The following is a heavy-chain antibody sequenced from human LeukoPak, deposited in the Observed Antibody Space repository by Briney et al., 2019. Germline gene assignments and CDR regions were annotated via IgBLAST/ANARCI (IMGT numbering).Heavy chain of an antibody. J-gene: IGHJ4*02. CDR1: GYTFTSYG. Sequence: GASVKVSCKASGYTFTSYGISWVRQAPGQGLEWMGWISAYNGNTNYAQKLQGRVTMTTDTSTSTAYMELRSLRSDDTAVYYCAKDSLKALNFDSSGYYFDFWGQGTLVAVSS. CDR2: ISAYNGNT. D-gene: IGHD3-22*01. CDR3: AKDSLKALNFDSSGYYFDF. V-gene: IGHV1-18*01.